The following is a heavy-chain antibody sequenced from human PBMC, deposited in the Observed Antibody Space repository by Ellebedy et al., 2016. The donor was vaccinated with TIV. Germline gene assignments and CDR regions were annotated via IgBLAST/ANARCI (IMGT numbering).Heavy chain of an antibody. Sequence: ASVKVSCKASGYTFTSYAMNWVRQAPGQGLEWMGIINPSGGSTSYAQKLQGRVTMTTDTSTSTAYMELRSLRSDDTAVYYCAREGPGSSWFFDYWGQGTLVTVSS. CDR3: AREGPGSSWFFDY. CDR1: GYTFTSYA. D-gene: IGHD6-13*01. V-gene: IGHV1-46*01. CDR2: INPSGGST. J-gene: IGHJ4*02.